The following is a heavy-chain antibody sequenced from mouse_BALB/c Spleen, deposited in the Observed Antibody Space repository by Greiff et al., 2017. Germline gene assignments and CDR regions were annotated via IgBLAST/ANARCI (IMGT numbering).Heavy chain of an antibody. CDR3: TRPSYYDYDSDY. Sequence: VQLKQSGTVLARPGASVKMSCKASGYTFTSYWMHWVKQRPGQGLEWIGAIYPGNSDTSYNQKFKGKAKLTAVTSTSTAYMELSSLTNEDSAVYYYTRPSYYDYDSDYWGQGTSVTVSS. D-gene: IGHD2-4*01. J-gene: IGHJ4*01. V-gene: IGHV1-5*01. CDR2: IYPGNSDT. CDR1: GYTFTSYW.